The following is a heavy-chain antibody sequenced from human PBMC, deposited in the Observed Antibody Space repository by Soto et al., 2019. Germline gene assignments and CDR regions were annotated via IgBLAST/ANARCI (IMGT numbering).Heavy chain of an antibody. J-gene: IGHJ3*02. CDR1: GFTFSSYG. V-gene: IGHV3-33*01. Sequence: AGGSLRLSCAASGFTFSSYGMHWVRQAPGKGLEWVAVIWYDGSNKYYAVSVKGRFTISRDNSKNTLYLQMNSLRAEDTAVYYCAREYYYDSSGYYWARAFDIWGQGTMVTVS. CDR2: IWYDGSNK. D-gene: IGHD3-22*01. CDR3: AREYYYDSSGYYWARAFDI.